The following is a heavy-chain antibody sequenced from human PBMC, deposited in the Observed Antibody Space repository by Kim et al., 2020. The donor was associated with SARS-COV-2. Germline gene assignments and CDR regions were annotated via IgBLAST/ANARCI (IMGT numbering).Heavy chain of an antibody. D-gene: IGHD2-2*01. V-gene: IGHV1-69*04. CDR1: GGTFSSYA. CDR2: IIPILGIA. Sequence: SVKVSCKASGGTFSSYAISWVRQAPGQGLEWMGRIIPILGIANYAQKFQGRVTITADKSTSTAYMELSSLRSEDTAVYYCARDDLGYCSSTSCYSFWYFDLWGRGTLVTVSS. CDR3: ARDDLGYCSSTSCYSFWYFDL. J-gene: IGHJ2*01.